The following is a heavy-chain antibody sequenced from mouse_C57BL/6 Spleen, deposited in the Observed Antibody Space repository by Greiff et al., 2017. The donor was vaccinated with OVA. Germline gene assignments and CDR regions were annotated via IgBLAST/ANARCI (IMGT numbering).Heavy chain of an antibody. CDR3: ARELGLNWYFDV. CDR2: IWSGGST. J-gene: IGHJ1*03. V-gene: IGHV2-2*01. CDR1: GFSLTSYG. D-gene: IGHD4-1*01. Sequence: VKLKESGPGLVQPSQSLSITCTVSGFSLTSYGVHWVRQSPGKGLEWLGVIWSGGSTDYNAAFISRLSISKDNSKSQVFFKMNSLQADDTAIYYCARELGLNWYFDVWGTGTTVTVSS.